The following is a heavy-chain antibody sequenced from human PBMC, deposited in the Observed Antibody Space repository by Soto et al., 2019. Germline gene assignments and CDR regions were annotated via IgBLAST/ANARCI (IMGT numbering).Heavy chain of an antibody. Sequence: QVELVESGGGVVQPGTSLRLSCAATGFTFSNYGMHWXXXXXXXXXXXXXXXXFXGSNESYADSVKGRFTISRDNSKKTLYLQMNSLRAXXTAVXXXXXXXXXXXXXXXXXXXXXXXXXXVWGLGTTVTVSS. J-gene: IGHJ6*02. CDR2: XXFXGSNE. CDR3: XXXXXXXXXXXXXXXXXXXXXXXV. CDR1: GFTFSNYG. V-gene: IGHV3-33*01.